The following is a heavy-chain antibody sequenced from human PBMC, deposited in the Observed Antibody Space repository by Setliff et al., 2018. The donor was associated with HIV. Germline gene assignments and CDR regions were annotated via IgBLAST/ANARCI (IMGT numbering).Heavy chain of an antibody. CDR1: GGSISSGTYY. CDR2: IYTSGST. J-gene: IGHJ4*02. Sequence: SETLSLTCTVSGGSISSGTYYWSWIRQPAGKGLEWIGRIYTSGSTNYNPSLKIRVTISVDTSKNQLSLKLSSVTAADAAVYYCARESYFYYFDYWGQGTLVTVSS. D-gene: IGHD3-10*01. V-gene: IGHV4-61*02. CDR3: ARESYFYYFDY.